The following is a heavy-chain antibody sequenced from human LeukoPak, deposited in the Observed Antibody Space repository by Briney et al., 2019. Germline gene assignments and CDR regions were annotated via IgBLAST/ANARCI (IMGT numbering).Heavy chain of an antibody. V-gene: IGHV3-30*03. D-gene: IGHD3-3*01. CDR1: GFTFSSYG. CDR2: ISYDGSNK. Sequence: PGGSLRLSCAASGFTFSSYGMHWVRQAPGKGLEWVAVISYDGSNKYYADSVKGRFTISRDNSKNTLYLQMNSVTSEDTAVYFCARDEEWRLDSWGEGSLVTVSA. J-gene: IGHJ5*01. CDR3: ARDEEWRLDS.